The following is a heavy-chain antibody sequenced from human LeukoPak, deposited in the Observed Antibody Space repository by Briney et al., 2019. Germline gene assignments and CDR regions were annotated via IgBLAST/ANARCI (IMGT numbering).Heavy chain of an antibody. J-gene: IGHJ4*02. D-gene: IGHD3-22*01. CDR2: ISAYNGNT. CDR1: GYTFTSYG. V-gene: IGHV1-18*01. Sequence: ASVKVSCKASGYTFTSYGISWVRQAPGQELEWMGWISAYNGNTNYAQKLQGRVTMTTDTSTSTAYMELRSLRSDDTAVYYCARDLYYYDSSGHDYWDQGTLVTVSS. CDR3: ARDLYYYDSSGHDY.